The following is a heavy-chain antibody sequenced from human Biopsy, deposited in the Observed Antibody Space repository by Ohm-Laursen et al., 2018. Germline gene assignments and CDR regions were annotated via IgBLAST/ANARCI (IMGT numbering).Heavy chain of an antibody. D-gene: IGHD3-10*01. CDR2: VNDSGTT. J-gene: IGHJ6*02. CDR3: ARLGDFHGSGIYGLDV. CDR1: GKSFSGYF. Sequence: PSDTLSLTWAVSGKSFSGYFWTWIRQPPGKGLEWIGEVNDSGTTNYNPSLKSRLTVSVDTTRKQFSLKLTSVTAADTALYYCARLGDFHGSGIYGLDVWGRGTLVTVSS. V-gene: IGHV4-34*01.